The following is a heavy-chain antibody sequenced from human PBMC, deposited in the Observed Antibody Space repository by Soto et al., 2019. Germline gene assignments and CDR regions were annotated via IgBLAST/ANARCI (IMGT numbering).Heavy chain of an antibody. CDR2: IYYSGST. CDR3: ASTLRLYYYYGMDV. Sequence: PSETLSLTCTVSGGSVSSGDYYWSWVRQPPGKGLEWIGYIYYSGSTYYNPSLKSRVTISVDTSKNQFSLRLSSVTAADTAVYYCASTLRLYYYYGMDVWGQGTTV. V-gene: IGHV4-30-4*01. J-gene: IGHJ6*01. CDR1: GGSVSSGDYY. D-gene: IGHD4-17*01.